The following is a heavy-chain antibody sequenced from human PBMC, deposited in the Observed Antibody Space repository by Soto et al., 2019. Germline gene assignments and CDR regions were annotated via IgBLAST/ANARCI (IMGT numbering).Heavy chain of an antibody. J-gene: IGHJ6*02. D-gene: IGHD6-6*01. CDR1: GYTFTGYY. V-gene: IGHV1-2*04. CDR2: INPNSGGT. Sequence: ASVKVSCKASGYTFTGYYMHWVRQAPGQGLEWMGWINPNSGGTNYAQKFQGWVTMTRDTSISTAYMELSRLRSDDTAVYYCARGESSSSYYYYGMDVWGQGTTVTVSS. CDR3: ARGESSSSYYYYGMDV.